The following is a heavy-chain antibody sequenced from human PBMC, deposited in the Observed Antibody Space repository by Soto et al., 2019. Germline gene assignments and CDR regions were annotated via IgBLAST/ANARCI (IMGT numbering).Heavy chain of an antibody. J-gene: IGHJ6*02. Sequence: QVQLQESGPGLVKPSQTLSLTCTVSGGSISSGGYYWSWIRQHPGKGLEWIGYIYYSGSTYYNPSLNSRVTISVDTSKNQFSLKLISVTAADTAVYYCAREDRASGRMDVWGQGTTVTVSS. V-gene: IGHV4-31*03. D-gene: IGHD3-10*01. CDR2: IYYSGST. CDR3: AREDRASGRMDV. CDR1: GGSISSGGYY.